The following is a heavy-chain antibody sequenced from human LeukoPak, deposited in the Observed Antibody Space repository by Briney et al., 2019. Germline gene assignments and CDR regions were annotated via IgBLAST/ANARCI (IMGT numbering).Heavy chain of an antibody. Sequence: PGGSLRLSCAASGFTFSSYSMNWVRQAPGKGLEWVSSISSSSSYIYYADSVKGRFTISRDNAKNSLYLQMNSLKAEDTAVYYCARDLRGGKGSDYWGQGTLVTVSS. D-gene: IGHD3-16*01. CDR2: ISSSSSYI. CDR1: GFTFSSYS. J-gene: IGHJ4*02. CDR3: ARDLRGGKGSDY. V-gene: IGHV3-21*01.